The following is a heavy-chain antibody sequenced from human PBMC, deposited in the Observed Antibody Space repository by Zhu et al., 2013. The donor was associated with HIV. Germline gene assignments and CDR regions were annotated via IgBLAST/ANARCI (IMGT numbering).Heavy chain of an antibody. CDR2: INLKSGGT. D-gene: IGHD3-10*01. CDR3: ARDHQSSMTRGVKFDY. J-gene: IGHJ4*02. Sequence: QVQLVQSGAEVKKPGASVKVSCKASGYTFTGYYMHWLRQTPGQGLEWMGWINLKSGGTKYAQKFQGRVTMTRDTSMSTAYMELTRVTSDDTAVYYCARDHQSSMTRGVKFDYWGQGTLVTVSS. CDR1: GYTFTGYY. V-gene: IGHV1-2*02.